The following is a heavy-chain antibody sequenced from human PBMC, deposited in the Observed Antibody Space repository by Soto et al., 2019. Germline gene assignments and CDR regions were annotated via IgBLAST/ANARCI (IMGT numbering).Heavy chain of an antibody. J-gene: IGHJ3*02. Sequence: GGSLRLSCEASGFTFSDYYMTWVRQAPGKGLEWIAYSSSTGAVIYYADSVQGRFTISRDNPKNSLHLQMDSLRPEDTAVYYCARIGEFYGTGSYGNSDVFDIWGQGTLVTVSS. CDR3: ARIGEFYGTGSYGNSDVFDI. CDR2: SSSTGAVI. V-gene: IGHV3-11*01. CDR1: GFTFSDYY. D-gene: IGHD3-10*01.